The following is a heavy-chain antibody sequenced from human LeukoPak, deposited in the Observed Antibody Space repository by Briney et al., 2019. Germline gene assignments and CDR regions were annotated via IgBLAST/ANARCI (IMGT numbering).Heavy chain of an antibody. CDR2: IYWDDDK. CDR3: AHSLSSSGLPYFDY. Sequence: KESGPTLVKPTQTLTLTCTFSGFSLSPSGVGVGWIRHPPGKALEWHALIYWDDDKRYSPSLKSRLTITKYTSKNQVVLTMTNMDPVDTATYYCAHSLSSSGLPYFDYWGQGTLVTVSS. V-gene: IGHV2-5*02. D-gene: IGHD3-22*01. CDR1: GFSLSPSGVG. J-gene: IGHJ4*02.